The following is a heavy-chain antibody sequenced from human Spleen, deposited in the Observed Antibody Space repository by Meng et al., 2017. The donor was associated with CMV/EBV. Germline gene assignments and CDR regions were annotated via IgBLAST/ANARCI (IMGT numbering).Heavy chain of an antibody. J-gene: IGHJ3*02. V-gene: IGHV1-69*10. D-gene: IGHD7-27*01. CDR3: ARDVTGADAFDI. CDR1: GGTFSSYA. CDR2: IIPILGIA. Sequence: SVKVSCKASGGTFSSYAISWVRQAPGQGLEWMGGIIPILGIANYAQKFQGRVTITADKSTSTAYMELSSLRSEDTAVYYRARDVTGADAFDIWGQGTMVTVSS.